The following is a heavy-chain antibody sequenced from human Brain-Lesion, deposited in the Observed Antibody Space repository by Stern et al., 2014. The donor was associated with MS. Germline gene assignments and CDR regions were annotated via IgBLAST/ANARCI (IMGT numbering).Heavy chain of an antibody. D-gene: IGHD2-8*01. V-gene: IGHV4-31*03. CDR3: ARVGVYVQTGWFDP. J-gene: IGHJ5*02. CDR2: IHYSRRT. Sequence: QVQLQESGPGLVKPSQTLSLTCTVSGGSISSGGYYWSWIRQHPGKGLEWIGYIHYSRRTYYNSALKSRVTISRDTSKNQFSLNLNSVTAADTAVYYCARVGVYVQTGWFDPWGQGALVTVSS. CDR1: GGSISSGGYY.